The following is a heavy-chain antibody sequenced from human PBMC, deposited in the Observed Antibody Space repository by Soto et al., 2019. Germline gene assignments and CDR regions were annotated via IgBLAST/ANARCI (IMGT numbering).Heavy chain of an antibody. Sequence: ASVKVSCKASGYTFNTYDINWVRQATGQGLEWLGRMNPNSGCTNYAQKFQGRVTMTRDTSISTAYMELSRLRSDDTAVYYCARGNYDFWSDTPDAFDIWGQGTMVTVSS. CDR1: GYTFNTYD. J-gene: IGHJ3*02. D-gene: IGHD3-3*01. CDR2: MNPNSGCT. CDR3: ARGNYDFWSDTPDAFDI. V-gene: IGHV1-8*01.